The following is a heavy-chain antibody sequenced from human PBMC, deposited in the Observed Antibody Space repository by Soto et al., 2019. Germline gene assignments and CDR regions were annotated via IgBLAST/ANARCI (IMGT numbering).Heavy chain of an antibody. CDR3: ARGYCSSTSCYLFSYYYYYMDV. V-gene: IGHV1-8*01. D-gene: IGHD2-2*01. Sequence: ASVKVSCKASGYTFTSYDINWVRQATGQGLEWMDWMYPISGNTGYAQKFQVRVTMTRNTSIITAYMVLSSLRSEDTAVYYCARGYCSSTSCYLFSYYYYYMDVWGKGTTVTVSS. CDR1: GYTFTSYD. J-gene: IGHJ6*03. CDR2: MYPISGNT.